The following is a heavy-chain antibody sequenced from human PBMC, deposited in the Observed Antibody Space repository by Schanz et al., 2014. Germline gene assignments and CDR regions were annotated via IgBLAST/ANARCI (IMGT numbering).Heavy chain of an antibody. CDR3: ARDRDQWDGNYLDY. D-gene: IGHD1-26*01. J-gene: IGHJ4*02. CDR2: IDPNSGGT. V-gene: IGHV1-2*02. CDR1: GYTFTAYF. Sequence: QVQLVQSGAEVKKPGASVRVSCKASGYTFTAYFIHWVRQAPGQGLEWMGWIDPNSGGTNYAQKFQGRVTRTSDTSITTVYMELRSLISDDSAVYYCARDRDQWDGNYLDYWGQGTLVTVSS.